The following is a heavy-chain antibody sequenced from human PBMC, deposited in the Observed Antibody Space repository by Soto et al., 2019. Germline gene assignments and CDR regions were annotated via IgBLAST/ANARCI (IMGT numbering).Heavy chain of an antibody. CDR2: TYYRSKWYS. D-gene: IGHD6-6*01. CDR1: GESVDSNNAA. Sequence: SRYPTCVVSGESVDSNNAAWIWIRQSPSRGLEWLGRTYYRSKWYSDYSLSVKSRITINPDTSKDQFSLQLNSVTPEDTALYYCARAKEYTRSSGMDVWGQGTTVTVSS. CDR3: ARAKEYTRSSGMDV. J-gene: IGHJ6*02. V-gene: IGHV6-1*01.